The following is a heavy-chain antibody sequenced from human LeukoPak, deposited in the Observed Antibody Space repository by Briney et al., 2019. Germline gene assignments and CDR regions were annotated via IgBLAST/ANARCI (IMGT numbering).Heavy chain of an antibody. D-gene: IGHD3-3*01. CDR2: IYYGAST. CDR3: ARGQYYYFLFDY. Sequence: SETLSLTCTVSGGSISSSSYYWGWIRQPPGKGLEWIGGIYYGASTYYNPSLKSRVTISVDTSKNQFSLKLSSVTAADTAMYYCARGQYYYFLFDYWGQGTLVTVSS. J-gene: IGHJ4*02. V-gene: IGHV4-39*07. CDR1: GGSISSSSYY.